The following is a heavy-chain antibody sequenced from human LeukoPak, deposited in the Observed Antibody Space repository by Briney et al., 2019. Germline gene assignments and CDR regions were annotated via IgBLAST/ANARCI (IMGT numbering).Heavy chain of an antibody. CDR2: ISGYNGNT. V-gene: IGHV1-18*01. D-gene: IGHD6-6*01. CDR3: ARDTAGGAARQEFEY. J-gene: IGHJ4*02. Sequence: ASVKVSCKASGYTFTSYGISWVRQAPGQGLEWMGWISGYNGNTKYAQKVQGRVTMTTDTSTSTAYMELRSLRSDDTAVYYCARDTAGGAARQEFEYGGQEPRVAVPS. CDR1: GYTFTSYG.